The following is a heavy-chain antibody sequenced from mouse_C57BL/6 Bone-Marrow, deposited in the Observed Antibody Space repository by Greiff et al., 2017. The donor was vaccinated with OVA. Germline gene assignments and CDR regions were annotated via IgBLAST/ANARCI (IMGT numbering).Heavy chain of an antibody. CDR1: GFTFSDYG. V-gene: IGHV5-17*01. CDR2: ISSGSSTI. Sequence: EVKLVESGGGLVKPGGSLKLSCAASGFTFSDYGMHWVRQAPEKGLEWVAYISSGSSTIYYADTVKGRFTISRDNAKNTLFLQMTSLRSEDTAMYYCASIYYDYGYAMDYWGQGTSVTVSS. CDR3: ASIYYDYGYAMDY. J-gene: IGHJ4*01. D-gene: IGHD2-4*01.